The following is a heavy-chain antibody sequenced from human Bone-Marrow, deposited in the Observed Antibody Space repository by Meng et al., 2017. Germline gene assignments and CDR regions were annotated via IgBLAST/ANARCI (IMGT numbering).Heavy chain of an antibody. CDR2: IIPIFGTA. V-gene: IGHV1-69*13. CDR1: GGTFSSYA. Sequence: SVKVSCKASGGTFSSYAISWVRQAPGQGLEWMGGIIPIFGTANYAQKFQGRVTITADESTSTAYMELSSLRSEDTAVYSCARAVIAAAGTGAYYYYGMDVWGQGTTVTVSS. D-gene: IGHD6-13*01. CDR3: ARAVIAAAGTGAYYYYGMDV. J-gene: IGHJ6*02.